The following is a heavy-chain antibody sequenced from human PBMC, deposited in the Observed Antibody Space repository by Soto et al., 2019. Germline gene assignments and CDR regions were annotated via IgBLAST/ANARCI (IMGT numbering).Heavy chain of an antibody. CDR3: ARTLTMVRGVTYYYYGMDV. CDR1: GYTFTSYG. V-gene: IGHV1-8*02. J-gene: IGHJ6*02. CDR2: MNPNSGNT. D-gene: IGHD3-10*01. Sequence: ASVKVSCKASGYTFTSYGISWVRQATGQGLEWMGWMNPNSGNTGYAQKFQGRVTMTRNTSISTAYMELSSLRSEDTAVYYCARTLTMVRGVTYYYYGMDVWGQGTTVTVSS.